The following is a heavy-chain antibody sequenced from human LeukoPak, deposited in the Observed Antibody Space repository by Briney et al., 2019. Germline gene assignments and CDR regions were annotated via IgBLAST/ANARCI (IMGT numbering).Heavy chain of an antibody. CDR1: GFTFSSYA. Sequence: SGRSLRLSCAASGFTFSSYAMHWVRQAPGKGLEWVAVISYDGSNKYYADSVKGRFTISRDNSKNTLYLQMNSLRAEDTAVYYCARDNLPFRDYYYGMDVWGQGTTVTVSS. V-gene: IGHV3-30-3*01. J-gene: IGHJ6*02. CDR3: ARDNLPFRDYYYGMDV. CDR2: ISYDGSNK.